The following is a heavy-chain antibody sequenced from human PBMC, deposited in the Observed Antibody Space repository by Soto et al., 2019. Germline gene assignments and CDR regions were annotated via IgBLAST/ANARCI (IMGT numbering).Heavy chain of an antibody. CDR1: GFTFRSYA. CDR3: GKECTTISCYNDY. D-gene: IGHD2-2*01. Sequence: EVQLLESGGGLVQPGGSLRLSCAASGFTFRSYAMSWVRQAPGKGLEWVSGISGSGGDTYFADSVKGRFTISRDNSKNTLYLQMNSLRAEDTAVYYCGKECTTISCYNDYWGQGTLVTVSS. V-gene: IGHV3-23*01. J-gene: IGHJ4*02. CDR2: ISGSGGDT.